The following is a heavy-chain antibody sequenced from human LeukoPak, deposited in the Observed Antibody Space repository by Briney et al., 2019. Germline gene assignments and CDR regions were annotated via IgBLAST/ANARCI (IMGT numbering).Heavy chain of an antibody. J-gene: IGHJ4*02. CDR2: IYTSGGT. Sequence: SETLSLTCTVSGGSISSGSFYWSWIRQPAGKGLEWIGRIYTSGGTNYNPSLKSRVTISLDTSKNQFSLELSSVTAADTAVCYCARGRGSGWYSFSFDYWGQGTLVTVSS. V-gene: IGHV4-61*02. CDR3: ARGRGSGWYSFSFDY. CDR1: GGSISSGSFY. D-gene: IGHD6-19*01.